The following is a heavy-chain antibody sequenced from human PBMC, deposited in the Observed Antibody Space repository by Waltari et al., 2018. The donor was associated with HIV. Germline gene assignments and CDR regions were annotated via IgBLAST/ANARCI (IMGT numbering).Heavy chain of an antibody. D-gene: IGHD4-17*01. Sequence: EVQLLESGGDLVQPGGSLRLSCAGSGFTFTTYAMALVRQAPGKGPEWVSGIYGSGGRAYYSDSVRGRFTISRDDSKNTLYLQMNSLRTEDAAVYYCAKGRLTTTSFDYWGQGTLVTVSS. CDR1: GFTFTTYA. V-gene: IGHV3-23*01. CDR2: IYGSGGRA. CDR3: AKGRLTTTSFDY. J-gene: IGHJ4*02.